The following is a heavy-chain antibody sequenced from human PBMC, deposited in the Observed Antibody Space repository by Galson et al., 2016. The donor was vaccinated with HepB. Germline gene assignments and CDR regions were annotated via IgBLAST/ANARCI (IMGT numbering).Heavy chain of an antibody. Sequence: SLRLSCAASGFIFSSYGMHWVRQAPGKGLEWVAVIWYDGSNKYYADSVKGRFTTSRDNSKNRLYLQMNSLRAEDTAVYYCARPPRGGYGGNSLLRYYGMDVWG. V-gene: IGHV3-33*01. CDR1: GFIFSSYG. CDR3: ARPPRGGYGGNSLLRYYGMDV. J-gene: IGHJ6*02. CDR2: IWYDGSNK. D-gene: IGHD4-23*01.